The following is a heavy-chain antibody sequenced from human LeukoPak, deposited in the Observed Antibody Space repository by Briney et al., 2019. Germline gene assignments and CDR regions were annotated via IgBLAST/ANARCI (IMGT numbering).Heavy chain of an antibody. CDR1: GFTFSSYG. Sequence: WGSLRLSCAASGFTFSSYGMHWVRQAPGKGLEWVAVISYDGSNKYYADSVKGRFTISRDNSKNTLYLQMNSLRAEDTAVYYCAKEGRVVAATQSSPDYWGQGTLVTVSS. CDR3: AKEGRVVAATQSSPDY. D-gene: IGHD2-15*01. J-gene: IGHJ4*02. V-gene: IGHV3-30*18. CDR2: ISYDGSNK.